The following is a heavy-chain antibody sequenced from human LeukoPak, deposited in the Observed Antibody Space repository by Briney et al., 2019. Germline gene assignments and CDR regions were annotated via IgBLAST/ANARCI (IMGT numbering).Heavy chain of an antibody. CDR1: GGSISSSSYY. J-gene: IGHJ4*02. V-gene: IGHV4-39*01. D-gene: IGHD3-10*01. Sequence: SETLSLTCTVSGGSISSSSYYCGWIRQPPGKGLEWIGSIYYSGSTYNNPSLKSRVTISVDTSKNQFSLKLSSVTAADTAVYYCARSSFGELSLLPFDYWGQGTLVTVSS. CDR3: ARSSFGELSLLPFDY. CDR2: IYYSGST.